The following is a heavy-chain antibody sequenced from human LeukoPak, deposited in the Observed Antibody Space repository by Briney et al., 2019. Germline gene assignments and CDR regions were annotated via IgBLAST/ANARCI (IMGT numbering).Heavy chain of an antibody. J-gene: IGHJ3*02. V-gene: IGHV4-39*01. CDR3: ARRWIAAAGTANAFDI. D-gene: IGHD6-13*01. CDR2: IYYSGST. CDR1: GGSISSSSYY. Sequence: PSETLSLTCTVSGGSISSSSYYWGWIRQPPGKGLEWIGTIYYSGSTYYNLSLESRVTISVDTSKNQFSLKLSSVTAADMAVYYCARRWIAAAGTANAFDIWGQGTVVTVSS.